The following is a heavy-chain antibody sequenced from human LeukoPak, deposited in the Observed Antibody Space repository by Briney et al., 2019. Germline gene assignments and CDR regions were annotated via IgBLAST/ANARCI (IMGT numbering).Heavy chain of an antibody. Sequence: SETLSLTCTVSGGSISSSSYYWGCIRQPPGKGLEWIGSIYYSGSTYYNPSLKSRVTISVDTSKNQFSLKLSSVTAADTAVYYCASSNTGAFLGDYWGQGTLVTVSS. CDR3: ASSNTGAFLGDY. CDR2: IYYSGST. J-gene: IGHJ4*02. D-gene: IGHD7-27*01. CDR1: GGSISSSSYY. V-gene: IGHV4-39*01.